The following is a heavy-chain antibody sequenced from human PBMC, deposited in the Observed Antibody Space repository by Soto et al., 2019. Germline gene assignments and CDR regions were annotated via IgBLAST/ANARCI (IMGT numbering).Heavy chain of an antibody. J-gene: IGHJ4*02. V-gene: IGHV4-30-4*01. D-gene: IGHD6-6*01. Sequence: PSETLSLTCPASGGSNSSGDYYWSWFRQPPGKGREWIGYIYYSGSTYYSPSLKCRVTLSVDTSKNQFSLQLSSVTAADTAVYYCARGVSSSTGYDCWGRGTLVTVSS. CDR3: ARGVSSSTGYDC. CDR1: GGSNSSGDYY. CDR2: IYYSGST.